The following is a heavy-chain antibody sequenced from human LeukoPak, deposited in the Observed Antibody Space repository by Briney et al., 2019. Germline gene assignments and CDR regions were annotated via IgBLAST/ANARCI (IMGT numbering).Heavy chain of an antibody. CDR1: GCTFSTFA. CDR3: ATYRQVLLPFES. D-gene: IGHD5-18*01. V-gene: IGHV3-23*01. Sequence: GWSLRLSCVSSGCTFSTFAMIWVRQPPGKGLEWVSLIFSSCGEIHYADSVRGRFTISRDNSKSILSLQMNSLRAEDTATYYCATYRQVLLPFESWGQGTLVTVSS. J-gene: IGHJ4*02. CDR2: IFSSCGEI.